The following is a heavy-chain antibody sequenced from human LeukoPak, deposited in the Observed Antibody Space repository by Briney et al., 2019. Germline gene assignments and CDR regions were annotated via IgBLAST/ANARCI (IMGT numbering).Heavy chain of an antibody. V-gene: IGHV5-51*01. CDR3: ARHKFPHSSTRENWFDP. J-gene: IGHJ5*02. Sequence: GESLKISCKGSGYRYTSYWIGWVRQMPGKGLEWMGITYPGDSDTRYSPSFQGQVTISADKSISTAYLRWSSLKASDTAMYYCARHKFPHSSTRENWFDPWGQGTLVTVSS. D-gene: IGHD6-13*01. CDR1: GYRYTSYW. CDR2: TYPGDSDT.